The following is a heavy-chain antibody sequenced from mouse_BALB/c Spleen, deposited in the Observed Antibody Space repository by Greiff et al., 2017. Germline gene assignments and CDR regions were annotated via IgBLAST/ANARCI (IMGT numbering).Heavy chain of an antibody. CDR2: IWSGGST. CDR1: GFSLTSYG. V-gene: IGHV2-2*02. D-gene: IGHD2-4*01. Sequence: QVQLKQSGPGLVQPSQSLSITCTVSGFSLTSYGVHWVRQSPGKGLEWLGVIWSGGSTGYNAAFISRLSISKDNSKSQVFFKMNSLQANDTAIYYCARNTYYDYDGNPYYYAMDYWGQGTSVTVSS. J-gene: IGHJ4*01. CDR3: ARNTYYDYDGNPYYYAMDY.